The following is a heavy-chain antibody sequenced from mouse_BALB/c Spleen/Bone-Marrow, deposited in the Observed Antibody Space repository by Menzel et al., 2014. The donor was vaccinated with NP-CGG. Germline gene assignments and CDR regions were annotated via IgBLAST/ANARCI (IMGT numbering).Heavy chain of an antibody. CDR2: IIPSNGRT. CDR1: GYTFTSYW. V-gene: IGHV1S81*02. CDR3: ARGNGGAWFAY. J-gene: IGHJ3*01. Sequence: QVQLQQSGAELVKPGASVKLSCKSSGYTFTSYWMHWVKQRPGQGLEWIGEIIPSNGRTNYNEKFKGKATLTADKSSSTAYMQLSSLTSEDSAVYFCARGNGGAWFAYWGQGTLVTVSA.